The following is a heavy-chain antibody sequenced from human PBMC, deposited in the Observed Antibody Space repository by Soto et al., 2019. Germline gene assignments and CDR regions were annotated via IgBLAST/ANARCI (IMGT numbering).Heavy chain of an antibody. CDR1: GFTFGDYA. Sequence: GGSLRLSCTASGFTFGDYAMSWVRQAPGKGLEWVGFIRSKAYGGTTEYAASVKGRFTISRDDSKSIAYLQMNSLKTEDTAVYYCTVDYYDSSGYEGPLDAFDIWGRGTMVTVSS. V-gene: IGHV3-49*04. CDR2: IRSKAYGGTT. J-gene: IGHJ3*02. D-gene: IGHD3-22*01. CDR3: TVDYYDSSGYEGPLDAFDI.